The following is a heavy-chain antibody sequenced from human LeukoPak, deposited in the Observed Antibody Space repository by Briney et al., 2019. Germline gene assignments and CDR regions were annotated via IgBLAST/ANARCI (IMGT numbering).Heavy chain of an antibody. Sequence: GGSLRLSCAASGFTFSSYAMHWVRQAPGKGLEWVAVISYDGSNKYYADSVKGRFTISRVNSKNTLYLQMNSLRAEDTAVYYCARGDNIVVVPAAPDYWGQGTLVTVSS. D-gene: IGHD2-2*01. V-gene: IGHV3-30*04. CDR1: GFTFSSYA. CDR2: ISYDGSNK. J-gene: IGHJ4*02. CDR3: ARGDNIVVVPAAPDY.